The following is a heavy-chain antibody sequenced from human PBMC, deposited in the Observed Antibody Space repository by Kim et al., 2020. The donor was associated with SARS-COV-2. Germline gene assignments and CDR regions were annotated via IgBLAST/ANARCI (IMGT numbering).Heavy chain of an antibody. D-gene: IGHD3-9*01. CDR2: ISWDGGST. V-gene: IGHV3-43*01. CDR3: AKDGLDILTGYPIYGMDV. CDR1: GFTFDDYT. Sequence: GGSLRLSCAASGFTFDDYTMHWVRQAPGKGLEWVSLISWDGGSTYYADSVKGRFTISRDNSKNSLYLQMNSLRTEDTALYYCAKDGLDILTGYPIYGMDVWGQGTTVTVSS. J-gene: IGHJ6*02.